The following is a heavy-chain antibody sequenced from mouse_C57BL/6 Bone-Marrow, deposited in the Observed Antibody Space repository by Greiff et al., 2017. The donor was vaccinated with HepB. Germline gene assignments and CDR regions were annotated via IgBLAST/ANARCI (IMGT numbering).Heavy chain of an antibody. CDR3: ARGTDGNYY. CDR1: GYTFTSYT. J-gene: IGHJ2*01. V-gene: IGHV1-4*01. Sequence: VKLVESGAELARPGASVKMSCKASGYTFTSYTMHWVNQRPGQGLEWIGYINPSSGYTKYNQKFKDKATLTADKSSSTAYMQLSSLTSEDSAVYYCARGTDGNYYWGQGTTLTVSS. CDR2: INPSSGYT. D-gene: IGHD2-1*01.